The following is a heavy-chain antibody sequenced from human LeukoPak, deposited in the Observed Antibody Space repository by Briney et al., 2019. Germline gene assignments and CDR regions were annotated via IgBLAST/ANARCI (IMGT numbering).Heavy chain of an antibody. J-gene: IGHJ4*02. Sequence: SETLSLTCTVSGGSISSYYWSWIRQPPGKGLEWIGYIYYSGSTNYNPSLKSRVTISVDTSKNQFSLKLSSVTAADTAVYYCARLWVDPFRVFDYWGQGTLVTVSS. CDR1: GGSISSYY. V-gene: IGHV4-59*08. CDR2: IYYSGST. CDR3: ARLWVDPFRVFDY. D-gene: IGHD3-10*01.